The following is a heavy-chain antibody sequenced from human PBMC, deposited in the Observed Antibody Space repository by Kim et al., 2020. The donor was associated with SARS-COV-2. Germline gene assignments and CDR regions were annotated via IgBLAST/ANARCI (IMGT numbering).Heavy chain of an antibody. V-gene: IGHV1-18*04. CDR2: ISSYSGQT. J-gene: IGHJ4*02. Sequence: ASVKVSCKTSGYTFTSNSVSWVRQAPGQGLEWMGWISSYSGQTNYAQKLQGRVTMTTDTSTSTAYMELRTLRSDETAVYFCARDRGQQLVTGVFDDWGQGTLVTVSS. CDR1: GYTFTSNS. D-gene: IGHD6-13*01. CDR3: ARDRGQQLVTGVFDD.